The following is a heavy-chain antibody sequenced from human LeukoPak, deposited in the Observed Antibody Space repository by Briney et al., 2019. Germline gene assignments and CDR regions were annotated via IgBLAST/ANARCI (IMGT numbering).Heavy chain of an antibody. CDR3: ARDSYYDSSGYYASGALNI. CDR2: INQDGSEK. CDR1: GFTFSSYW. V-gene: IGHV3-7*01. J-gene: IGHJ3*02. D-gene: IGHD3-22*01. Sequence: GGSLRLSCAASGFTFSSYWMSWVRQAPGKGLEWVANINQDGSEKNYVDSVKGRFTISRDNAKNSLNLQMNSLRAEDTAVYYCARDSYYDSSGYYASGALNIWGQGTMVTVSS.